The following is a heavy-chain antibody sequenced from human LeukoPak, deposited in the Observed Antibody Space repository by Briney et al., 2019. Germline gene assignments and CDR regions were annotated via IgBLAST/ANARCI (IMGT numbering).Heavy chain of an antibody. CDR2: IKQDGSTK. Sequence: GGSLRLSCAASGFTFTNSWMAWVRQAPEKGLEWVANIKQDGSTKHYADSLKGRFTISRDNPKNSLYLQMNSLRADDTAVYYCARDTDGSLDYWGQGILVTVAS. J-gene: IGHJ4*02. CDR3: ARDTDGSLDY. V-gene: IGHV3-7*01. CDR1: GFTFTNSW. D-gene: IGHD1-26*01.